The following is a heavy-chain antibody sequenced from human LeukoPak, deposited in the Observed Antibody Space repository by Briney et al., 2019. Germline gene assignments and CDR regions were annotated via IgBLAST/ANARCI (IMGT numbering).Heavy chain of an antibody. J-gene: IGHJ6*03. CDR2: INPNSGGT. CDR1: GYTFTNYD. V-gene: IGHV1-2*02. Sequence: VASVKVSCKAFGYTFTNYDINWVRQAPGQGLEWMGWINPNSGGTNYAQKFQGRVTMTRDTSISTAYMELSRLRSDDTAVYYCARGPSIAVAGTYYYYYMDVWGKGTTVTVSS. CDR3: ARGPSIAVAGTYYYYYMDV. D-gene: IGHD6-19*01.